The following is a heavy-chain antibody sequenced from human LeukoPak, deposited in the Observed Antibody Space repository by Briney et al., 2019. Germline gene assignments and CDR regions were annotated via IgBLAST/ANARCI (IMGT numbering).Heavy chain of an antibody. V-gene: IGHV6-1*01. CDR3: CHSLSGRTGGFDI. CDR1: GDSVSSNSAA. D-gene: IGHD2-21*01. CDR2: TYYRYKWYN. Sequence: SHTLSLTCAISGDSVSSNSAAWNWIRQSPSRGLEWLGRTYYRYKWYNDYAVSVKSRITINPDTSKNQFSLQLDSVTPEDTAVYYCCHSLSGRTGGFDIWGRGTVVTVSS. J-gene: IGHJ3*02.